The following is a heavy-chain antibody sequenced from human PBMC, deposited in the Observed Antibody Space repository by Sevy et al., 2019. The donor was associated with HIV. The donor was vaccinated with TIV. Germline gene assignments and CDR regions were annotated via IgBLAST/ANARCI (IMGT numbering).Heavy chain of an antibody. J-gene: IGHJ4*02. CDR1: GGSFSGYY. CDR3: ARGGLIAAAALGYFDY. D-gene: IGHD6-13*01. V-gene: IGHV4-34*01. CDR2: INHSGST. Sequence: ETLSLTCAVYGGSFSGYYWSWIRQPPGKGLEWIGEINHSGSTNYNPSLKSRVTISVDTSKNQFSLKLSSVTAADTAVYYCARGGLIAAAALGYFDYWGQGTLVTVSS.